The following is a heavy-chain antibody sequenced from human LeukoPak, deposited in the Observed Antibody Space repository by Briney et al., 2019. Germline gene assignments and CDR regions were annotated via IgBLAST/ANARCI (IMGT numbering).Heavy chain of an antibody. J-gene: IGHJ4*02. D-gene: IGHD6-6*01. Sequence: SETLSLTCTVSGDSMGNDYWSWIRQSAGKGLEWIGRISTSGSTDYNPSLRSRVTMSVDTSRNQFSLTLTSMTAADTAVYYCARNEFRSYGLVHYWGQGTLVTVSS. CDR3: ARNEFRSYGLVHY. V-gene: IGHV4-4*07. CDR2: ISTSGST. CDR1: GDSMGNDY.